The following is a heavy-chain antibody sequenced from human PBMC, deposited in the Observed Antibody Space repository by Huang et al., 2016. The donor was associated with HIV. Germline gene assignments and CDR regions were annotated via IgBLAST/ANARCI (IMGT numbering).Heavy chain of an antibody. V-gene: IGHV3-74*01. J-gene: IGHJ4*02. Sequence: EVQLVESGGGLVQPGGSLRLSCAASGFSISSYWMHWVRQGPGKGLVWVSRINSEGSSTSYADSVKGRFTISRDNAKNTLYLQMNSLRAEDTAVYYCARDPRIQSWLNFFDYWGQGTLVSVSS. CDR3: ARDPRIQSWLNFFDY. D-gene: IGHD3-22*01. CDR1: GFSISSYW. CDR2: INSEGSST.